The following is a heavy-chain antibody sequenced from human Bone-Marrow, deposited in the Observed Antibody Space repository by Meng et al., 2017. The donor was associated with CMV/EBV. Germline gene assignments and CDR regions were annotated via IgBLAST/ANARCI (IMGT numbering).Heavy chain of an antibody. CDR2: IKEDGNGE. CDR1: GFTFSSCR. Sequence: GESLKISCEASGFTFSSCRINWVRQAPGKGLQWVANIKEDGNGEYYVASVKGRFTISRDNAKNSLYLQLSSLRAEDTAVYYCARDSGWAGWYFDLWGGGTLVTFSS. J-gene: IGHJ2*01. D-gene: IGHD6-25*01. V-gene: IGHV3-7*04. CDR3: ARDSGWAGWYFDL.